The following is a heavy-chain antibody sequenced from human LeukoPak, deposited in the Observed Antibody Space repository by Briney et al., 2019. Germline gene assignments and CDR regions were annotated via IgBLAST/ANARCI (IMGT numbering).Heavy chain of an antibody. CDR1: GGSISSSSYY. CDR3: ARGKLVPAAYGNIRIAVAGPYYY. D-gene: IGHD6-19*01. V-gene: IGHV4-39*07. Sequence: ASETLSLTCTVSGGSISSSSYYWGWIRQPPGKGLEWIGEINHSGSTNYNPSLKSRVTISVDTSKNQFSLKLSSVTAADTAVYYCARGKLVPAAYGNIRIAVAGPYYYWGQGTLVTVSS. CDR2: INHSGST. J-gene: IGHJ4*02.